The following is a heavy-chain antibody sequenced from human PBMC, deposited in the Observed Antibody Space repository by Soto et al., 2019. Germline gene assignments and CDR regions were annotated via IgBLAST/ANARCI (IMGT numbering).Heavy chain of an antibody. CDR1: GFTFDDYA. V-gene: IGHV3-9*01. CDR2: ISWNSGSI. Sequence: PGGSLRLSCAASGFTFDDYAMHWVRQAPGKGLEWVSGISWNSGSIGYADSVKGRFTISRDNAKNSLYLQMNSLRAEDTALYYCAKSVAGTEVLHYFDYWGQGTLVTVSS. CDR3: AKSVAGTEVLHYFDY. J-gene: IGHJ4*02. D-gene: IGHD6-19*01.